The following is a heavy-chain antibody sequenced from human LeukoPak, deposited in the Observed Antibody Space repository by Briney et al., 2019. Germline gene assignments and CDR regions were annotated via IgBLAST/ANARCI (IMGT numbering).Heavy chain of an antibody. CDR2: ISGSGGDT. CDR3: AKGRSSGGSCVNY. D-gene: IGHD2-15*01. CDR1: GFTFSNYA. J-gene: IGHJ4*02. V-gene: IGHV3-23*01. Sequence: PGGSLRLSCTASGFTFSNYAINWVRQAPGKGLEWVSVISGSGGDTYYADSVKGRFTISRDNSKNTVCLQMNSLRAEDTAVYYCAKGRSSGGSCVNYWGQGTLVSVSS.